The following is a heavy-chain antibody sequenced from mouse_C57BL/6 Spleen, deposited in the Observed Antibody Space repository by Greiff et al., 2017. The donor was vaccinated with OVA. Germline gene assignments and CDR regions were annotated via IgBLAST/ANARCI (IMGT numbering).Heavy chain of an antibody. CDR1: GYTFTSYW. CDR2: IDPSDSDT. CDR3: ARDYCDWYFDV. J-gene: IGHJ1*03. Sequence: QVQLQQPGAELVRPGSSVKLSCKASGYTFTSYWMHWVKQRPIQGLEWIGNIDPSDSDTHYNQKFKDKATLTVDKSSSTAYMQLSRLTSEDSAVYYYARDYCDWYFDVWGTGTTVTVSS. D-gene: IGHD2-13*01. V-gene: IGHV1-52*01.